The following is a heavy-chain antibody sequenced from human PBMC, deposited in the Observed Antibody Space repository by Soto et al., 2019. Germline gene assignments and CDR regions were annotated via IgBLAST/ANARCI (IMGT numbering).Heavy chain of an antibody. Sequence: QVQLEQSGAEVKKPGSSVKVSCKASGGTLSDHGVAWLRQAPGQGLEWMGGTIPVFNTAKYAQKFQGRVTVTADKFTNIAYMELSSLRSEDTAFDLCARGVYGSGNYYTVPSAFDIWGQGTMVIVAS. CDR2: TIPVFNTA. D-gene: IGHD3-10*01. CDR3: ARGVYGSGNYYTVPSAFDI. J-gene: IGHJ3*02. CDR1: GGTLSDHG. V-gene: IGHV1-69*06.